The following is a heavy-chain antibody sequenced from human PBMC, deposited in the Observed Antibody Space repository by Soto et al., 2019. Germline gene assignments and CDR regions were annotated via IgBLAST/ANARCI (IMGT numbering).Heavy chain of an antibody. CDR1: GFTFSILA. CDR2: IDYTGGTT. J-gene: IGHJ4*02. CDR3: AKDATRTDGWYYFDY. Sequence: GGSLRLSCAASGFTFSILAMGWVRQAPGKGLEWVSVIDYTGGTTYYTDSVKGRFTISRDNSKKMLYLQMNSLRAEDTAVYYCAKDATRTDGWYYFDYWGQGALVTVSS. D-gene: IGHD6-19*01. V-gene: IGHV3-23*01.